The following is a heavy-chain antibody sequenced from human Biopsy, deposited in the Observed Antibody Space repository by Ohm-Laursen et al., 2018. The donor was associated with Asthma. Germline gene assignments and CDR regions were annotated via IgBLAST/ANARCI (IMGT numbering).Heavy chain of an antibody. D-gene: IGHD3-22*01. CDR2: IYYSGST. Sequence: SQTLSLTCPVSCGSITSGGYYWTWIRQHPGKGLEWIGFIYYSGSTYYNPSLKSRVSISIDTSKNQFSLKLSSVTAADTAVYYCARAQDYYDSRGYYRSFDYWGQGTLVTVSS. J-gene: IGHJ4*02. V-gene: IGHV4-31*03. CDR1: CGSITSGGYY. CDR3: ARAQDYYDSRGYYRSFDY.